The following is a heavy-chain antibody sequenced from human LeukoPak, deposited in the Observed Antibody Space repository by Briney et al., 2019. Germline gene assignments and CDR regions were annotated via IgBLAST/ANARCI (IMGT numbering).Heavy chain of an antibody. CDR2: ISGSGGST. CDR1: RFTFSNYA. J-gene: IGHJ4*02. D-gene: IGHD3-3*01. Sequence: GGSLRLSCAASRFTFSNYAMNWVRQAPGKGLEWVSAISGSGGSTYYVDSVKGRFTISRDNSKNTLYLQMNSLRAEDTAVYYCAKVPRGAGTSSGYWGQGTLVTVSS. V-gene: IGHV3-23*01. CDR3: AKVPRGAGTSSGY.